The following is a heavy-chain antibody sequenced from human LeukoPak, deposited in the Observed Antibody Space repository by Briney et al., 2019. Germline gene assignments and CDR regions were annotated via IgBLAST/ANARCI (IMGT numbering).Heavy chain of an antibody. J-gene: IGHJ4*02. V-gene: IGHV3-23*01. CDR2: ISGSGGST. D-gene: IGHD6-13*01. CDR1: GFTFSSYW. CDR3: AKGTYSSSSFPFDY. Sequence: GGSLRLSCAASGFTFSSYWMSWVRQAPGKGLEWVSSISGSGGSTYYAESVKGRFTISRDNSKNTLYLQTSRLRAEDTAVYYCAKGTYSSSSFPFDYWGQGTLVTVSS.